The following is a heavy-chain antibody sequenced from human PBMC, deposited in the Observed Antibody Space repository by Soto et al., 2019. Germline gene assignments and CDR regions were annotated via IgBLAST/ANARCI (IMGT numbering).Heavy chain of an antibody. Sequence: QAQLQTSGPGLVKPSETLSLTCTVSSVSINSFTNHYCSWIRQPPGKGLEWVGYISKSGFTRYNPSLRSRVTLAVDTSKNQFSLKLSSVTAADAALYFCATQMFGKLHGLVDGWGQGNTVTVSS. CDR2: ISKSGFT. V-gene: IGHV4-59*08. CDR3: ATQMFGKLHGLVDG. CDR1: SVSINSFTNHY. J-gene: IGHJ6*02. D-gene: IGHD3-10*02.